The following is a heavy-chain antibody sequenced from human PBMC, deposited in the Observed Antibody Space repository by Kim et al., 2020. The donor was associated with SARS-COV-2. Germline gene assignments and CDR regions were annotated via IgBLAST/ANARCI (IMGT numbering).Heavy chain of an antibody. CDR3: ARDRHLLVSNKVYYYGVDG. J-gene: IGHJ6*02. V-gene: IGHV4-59*11. Sequence: SETLSLTCTVSAGSLSSHYWSWIRQPPGKGLEWIGHIYSSGSTNYNPSLKSRVTISVDMSRTQFSLKLSSVTAADTAVYYCARDRHLLVSNKVYYYGVDGWGQGTTVTVSS. CDR2: IYSSGST. D-gene: IGHD3-10*01. CDR1: AGSLSSHY.